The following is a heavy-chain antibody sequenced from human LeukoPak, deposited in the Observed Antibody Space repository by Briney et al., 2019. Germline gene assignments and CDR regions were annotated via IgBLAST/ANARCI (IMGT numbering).Heavy chain of an antibody. CDR3: ARGRIGTWGVFDY. J-gene: IGHJ4*02. Sequence: MFQGRVTMTTDTSTTTAYMELRSLRSDDTAVYYCARGRIGTWGVFDYWGQGTLVTVSS. V-gene: IGHV1-18*01. D-gene: IGHD1-7*01.